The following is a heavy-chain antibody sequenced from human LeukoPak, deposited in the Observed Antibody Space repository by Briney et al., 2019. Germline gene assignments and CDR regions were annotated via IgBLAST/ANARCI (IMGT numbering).Heavy chain of an antibody. CDR1: GYTFTSYG. J-gene: IGHJ4*02. CDR2: ISAYNGNT. V-gene: IGHV1-18*01. CDR3: ARDIWDIVVVVAATNPFDY. D-gene: IGHD2-15*01. Sequence: ASVTVSCKASGYTFTSYGISWVRQAPGQGLEWMGWISAYNGNTNYAQKLQGRVTMTTDTSTSTAYMELRSLRSDDTAVYYCARDIWDIVVVVAATNPFDYWGQGTLVTVSS.